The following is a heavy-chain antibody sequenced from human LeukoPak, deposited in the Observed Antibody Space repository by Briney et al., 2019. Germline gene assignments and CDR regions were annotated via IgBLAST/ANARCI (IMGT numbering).Heavy chain of an antibody. CDR1: GGSISSSSYY. D-gene: IGHD6-19*01. V-gene: IGHV4-39*07. CDR2: ISYSGST. Sequence: PSETLSLTCTVSGGSISSSSYYWGWIRQPPGKGLEWIGTISYSGSTDYNPSLKSRVTISVDTSKNQFSLKLSSVTAADTAVYYCARAWGSIAVFDYWGQGTLVTVSS. CDR3: ARAWGSIAVFDY. J-gene: IGHJ4*02.